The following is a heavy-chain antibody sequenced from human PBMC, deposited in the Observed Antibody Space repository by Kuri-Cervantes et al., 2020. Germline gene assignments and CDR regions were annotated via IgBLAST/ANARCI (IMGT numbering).Heavy chain of an antibody. J-gene: IGHJ4*02. D-gene: IGHD4-17*01. CDR3: ARGDYGDYGASLFDY. CDR1: GFTFSSYA. Sequence: GGSLRLSCAASGFTFSSYAMHWVRQAPGKGLEWVAVISYDGSNKYYADSVKGRFTISRDNSKNTLYLQMNSLRAEDTAVYYCARGDYGDYGASLFDYWGQGTLVTDSS. V-gene: IGHV3-30-3*01. CDR2: ISYDGSNK.